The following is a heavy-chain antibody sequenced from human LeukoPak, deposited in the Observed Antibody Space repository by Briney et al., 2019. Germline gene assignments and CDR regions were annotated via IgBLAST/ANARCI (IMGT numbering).Heavy chain of an antibody. D-gene: IGHD6-13*01. V-gene: IGHV4-34*01. CDR1: GGSFSGYY. Sequence: SETLSLTCAVYGGSFSGYYWSWIRQPPGKGLEWIGEINHSGSTNYNPSLKSRVTISVDTSKNQVSLKLSSATAADTAVYYCARGSSWSKWGQGTLVTVSS. J-gene: IGHJ4*02. CDR2: INHSGST. CDR3: ARGSSWSK.